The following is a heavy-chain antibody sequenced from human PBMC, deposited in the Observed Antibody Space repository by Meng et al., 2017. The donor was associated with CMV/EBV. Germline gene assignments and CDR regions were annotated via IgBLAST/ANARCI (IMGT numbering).Heavy chain of an antibody. J-gene: IGHJ6*02. CDR3: ARLGKNYYGMDV. V-gene: IGHV4-59*01. CDR1: GGSISSYY. Sequence: SETLSLTCTASGGSISSYYWSWIRQPPGKGLEWIGYIYYSGSTNYNPSLKSRVTISVDTSKNQFSLKLSSVTAADTAVYYCARLGKNYYGMDVWGQGTTVTVSS. CDR2: IYYSGST.